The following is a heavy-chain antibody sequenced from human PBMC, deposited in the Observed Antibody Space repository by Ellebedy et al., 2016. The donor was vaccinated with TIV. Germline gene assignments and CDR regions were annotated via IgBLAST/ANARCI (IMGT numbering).Heavy chain of an antibody. V-gene: IGHV3-7*01. Sequence: GESLKISCIASGFNFRSYWMTWVRQAPGKGLEWVANIRQEGDVKYYLDSVRGRFTVSRDNARNSLYLQMNKLRVEDTAVYYCARRGSYGDYAVQINSWSDTWGQGTLVTVSS. CDR1: GFNFRSYW. CDR3: ARRGSYGDYAVQINSWSDT. D-gene: IGHD3-16*01. J-gene: IGHJ5*02. CDR2: IRQEGDVK.